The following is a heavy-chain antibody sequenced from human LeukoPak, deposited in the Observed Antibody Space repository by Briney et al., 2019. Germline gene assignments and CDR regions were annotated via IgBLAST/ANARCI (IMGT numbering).Heavy chain of an antibody. J-gene: IGHJ4*02. CDR1: GYTFTRYA. V-gene: IGHV7-4-1*02. Sequence: ASVKVSCKASGYTFTRYAMNWVRQAPGQGLEWMGWINTKTGNPTYAQGFTGRFVFSLDTSVSTAYLQISSLQAEDTAVYYCARTMLLAARPFDYWGQGTLVTVSS. CDR2: INTKTGNP. CDR3: ARTMLLAARPFDY. D-gene: IGHD6-6*01.